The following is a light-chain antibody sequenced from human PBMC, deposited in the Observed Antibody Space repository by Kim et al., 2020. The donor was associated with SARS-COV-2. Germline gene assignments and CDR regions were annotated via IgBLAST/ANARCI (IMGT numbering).Light chain of an antibody. V-gene: IGLV3-1*01. CDR1: NLGEKF. CDR3: QAWDSSVV. Sequence: VSGAPGQAASISCSGNNLGEKFVSWYQQKPGQSPELVIYQDKKRPSGIPERFSGSTSGNTATLTISGTQAVDEGDYYCQAWDSSVVFGGGTKVTVL. J-gene: IGLJ2*01. CDR2: QDK.